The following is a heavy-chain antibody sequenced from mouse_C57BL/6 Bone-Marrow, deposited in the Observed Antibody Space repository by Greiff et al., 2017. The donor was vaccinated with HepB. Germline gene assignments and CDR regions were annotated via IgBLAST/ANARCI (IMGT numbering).Heavy chain of an antibody. V-gene: IGHV1-53*01. CDR3: AITTLYYYAMDY. Sequence: QVQLQQPGTELVKPGASVKLSCKASGYTFTSYWMHWVKQRPGQGLEWIGNINPSNGGTNYNEKFKSKTTLTVDKSSSTAYMQLSSLTSEDSAVYYCAITTLYYYAMDYWGQGTSVTVSS. J-gene: IGHJ4*01. CDR1: GYTFTSYW. D-gene: IGHD2-1*01. CDR2: INPSNGGT.